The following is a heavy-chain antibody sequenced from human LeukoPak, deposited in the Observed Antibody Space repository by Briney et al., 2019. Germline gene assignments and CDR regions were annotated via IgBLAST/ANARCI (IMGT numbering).Heavy chain of an antibody. V-gene: IGHV4-4*02. CDR1: GGSISSSNW. D-gene: IGHD6-19*01. CDR2: INHSGST. CDR3: ARGANSSVFDY. J-gene: IGHJ4*02. Sequence: PSETLSLTCAVSGGSISSSNWWSWVRQPPGKGLEWIGEINHSGSTNYNPSLKSRVTISVDTSKNQFSLRLSSVTAADTAVYYCARGANSSVFDYWGQGTLVTVSS.